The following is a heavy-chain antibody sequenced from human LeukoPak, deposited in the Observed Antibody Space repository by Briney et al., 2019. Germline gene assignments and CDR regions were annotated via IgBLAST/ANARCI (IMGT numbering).Heavy chain of an antibody. Sequence: GASVKVSCKASGYTFTSYAMHWVRQAPGQRLEWMGWINAGNGNTEYSQKFQGRVTITRDTSASTAYMELSSLRSEDTAVYYCARLGYSSGWLDYWGQGTLVTVSS. V-gene: IGHV1-3*01. J-gene: IGHJ4*02. CDR2: INAGNGNT. CDR3: ARLGYSSGWLDY. CDR1: GYTFTSYA. D-gene: IGHD6-19*01.